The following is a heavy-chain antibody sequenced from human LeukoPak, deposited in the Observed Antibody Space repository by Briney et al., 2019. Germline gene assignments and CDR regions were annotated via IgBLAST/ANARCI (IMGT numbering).Heavy chain of an antibody. CDR2: IYPSGST. D-gene: IGHD5-12*01. V-gene: IGHV4-4*07. Sequence: PSETLSLTCTVSSGSLSSFYWNWIRQPAGKGLEWVGRIYPSGSTDYNASLKSRATMSVDTSKKQFSLKLNSVTAADTAVYYCARSSGHDFDYWGQGILVTVSS. CDR1: SGSLSSFY. CDR3: ARSSGHDFDY. J-gene: IGHJ4*02.